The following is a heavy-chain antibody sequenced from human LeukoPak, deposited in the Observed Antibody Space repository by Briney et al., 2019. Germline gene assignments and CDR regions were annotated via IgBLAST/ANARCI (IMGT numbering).Heavy chain of an antibody. D-gene: IGHD6-13*01. J-gene: IGHJ5*02. CDR3: ARRVSSSWSNWFDP. CDR2: IYTSGST. V-gene: IGHV4-4*09. Sequence: SETLSLTCTASGGSISSYYWSWIRQPPGKGLEWIGYIYTSGSTNYNPSLKSRVTISVDTSKNQFSLKLSSVTAADTAVYYCARRVSSSWSNWFDPWGQGTLVTVSS. CDR1: GGSISSYY.